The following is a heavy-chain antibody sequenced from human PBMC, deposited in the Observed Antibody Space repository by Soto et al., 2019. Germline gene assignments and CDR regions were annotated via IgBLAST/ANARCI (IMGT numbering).Heavy chain of an antibody. D-gene: IGHD3-3*01. CDR3: ARVLAPDPALDY. Sequence: GASVKVSCKASGGTFSSYTISWVRQAPGQGLEWMGRIIPILNIANSAQKFQGRVTITADKSTSTAYMELSSLRFEDTAVYYCARVLAPDPALDYWGQGTLVTVSS. V-gene: IGHV1-69*02. J-gene: IGHJ4*02. CDR1: GGTFSSYT. CDR2: IIPILNIA.